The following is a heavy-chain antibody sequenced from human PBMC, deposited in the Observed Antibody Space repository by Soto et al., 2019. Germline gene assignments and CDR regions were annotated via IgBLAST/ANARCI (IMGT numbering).Heavy chain of an antibody. J-gene: IGHJ6*03. D-gene: IGHD3-10*01. CDR3: ARDFVQFYIRGVIIHPPYYDYMDI. CDR2: ISAYNGNT. CDR1: GYTFTSYG. Sequence: QVQLVQSGAEVKKPGASVKVSCKASGYTFTSYGISWVRQAPGQGLEWMGWISAYNGNTNYAQKLQGRVTMTTDTATTTAYMKMRSLRSDDTAVYYCARDFVQFYIRGVIIHPPYYDYMDIWGKETTVTVSS. V-gene: IGHV1-18*01.